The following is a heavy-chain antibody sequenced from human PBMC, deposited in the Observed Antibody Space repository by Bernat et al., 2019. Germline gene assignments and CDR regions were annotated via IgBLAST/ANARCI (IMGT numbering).Heavy chain of an antibody. V-gene: IGHV3-48*02. D-gene: IGHD5-18*01. J-gene: IGHJ4*02. Sequence: EVQLVESGGGLVQPGGSLRLSCAASGFTFSSYSMNWVRQAPGKGLEWVSYISSSSSTIYYADSVKGRCTISRDNAKNSLYLQMNSLRDEDTAVYYCGRRGYSYGYECDYWGQGTLVTVSS. CDR2: ISSSSSTI. CDR1: GFTFSSYS. CDR3: GRRGYSYGYECDY.